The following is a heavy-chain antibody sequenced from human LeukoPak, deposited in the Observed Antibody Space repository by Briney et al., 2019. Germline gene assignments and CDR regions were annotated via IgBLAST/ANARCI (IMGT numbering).Heavy chain of an antibody. D-gene: IGHD3-3*01. Sequence: SETLSLTCAVYGGSFSGYYWSWIRQPPGKGLEWIGEINHSGSTNYNPSLKSRVTISVDTSKNQFSLKLSSVTAADTAVYYCARGPLITIFGVVTGGLDYFYYMDVWGKGTTVTVSS. CDR1: GGSFSGYY. CDR2: INHSGST. CDR3: ARGPLITIFGVVTGGLDYFYYMDV. V-gene: IGHV4-34*01. J-gene: IGHJ6*03.